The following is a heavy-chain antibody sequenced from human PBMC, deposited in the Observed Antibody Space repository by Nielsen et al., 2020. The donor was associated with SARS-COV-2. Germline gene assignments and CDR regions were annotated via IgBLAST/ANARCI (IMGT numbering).Heavy chain of an antibody. J-gene: IGHJ6*02. V-gene: IGHV1-2*06. Sequence: WVRQAPGQGLEWMGRINPNSGGTNYAPKFQGRVTMTRDTSISTAYMELSRLRTDDTAVYYCARDEGGAARSRGQRYYYYYGMDVWGQGTTVTVSS. CDR3: ARDEGGAARSRGQRYYYYYGMDV. D-gene: IGHD6-6*01. CDR2: INPNSGGT.